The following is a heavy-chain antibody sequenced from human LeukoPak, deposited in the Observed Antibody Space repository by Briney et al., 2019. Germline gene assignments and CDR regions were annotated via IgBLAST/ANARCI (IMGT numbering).Heavy chain of an antibody. CDR2: INLNSGVT. Sequence: ASVKVSCKASRYTFRDYYMHWVRQAPGQGLEWMGWINLNSGVTNYAQKFQGRVTMTRDTSISTAYMELIRLRSDDTAIYYCARAGTYYSGVYYFDYWGQGTLVTVSS. CDR1: RYTFRDYY. V-gene: IGHV1-2*02. CDR3: ARAGTYYSGVYYFDY. D-gene: IGHD3-10*01. J-gene: IGHJ4*02.